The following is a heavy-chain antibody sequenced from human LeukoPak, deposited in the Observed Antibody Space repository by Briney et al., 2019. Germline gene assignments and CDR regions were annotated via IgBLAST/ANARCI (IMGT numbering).Heavy chain of an antibody. CDR1: GYTFTSYD. CDR3: ASLGYDSSGYYYFDY. D-gene: IGHD3-22*01. CDR2: MNPNSGNT. Sequence: ASVKVSCKASGYTFTSYDINWVRQTTGQGLEWMGWMNPNSGNTGYAQKFQGRVTMTRNTSISTAYMELSSLRSEDTAVYYCASLGYDSSGYYYFDYWGQGTLVTVSS. V-gene: IGHV1-8*01. J-gene: IGHJ4*02.